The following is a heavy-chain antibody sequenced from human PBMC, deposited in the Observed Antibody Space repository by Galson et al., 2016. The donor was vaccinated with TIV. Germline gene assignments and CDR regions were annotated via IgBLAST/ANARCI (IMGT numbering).Heavy chain of an antibody. Sequence: SETLSLTCIVSGGSIITKSYYWGWIRQPPGKGLEWSGIVYDNRNAYYNPSLRARVTISGDTSKNQFSLKLTSVSAADTAVYYCVRERTSPGPDNVSWFDPWGHGILVTVSS. CDR3: VRERTSPGPDNVSWFDP. V-gene: IGHV4-39*07. J-gene: IGHJ5*02. CDR1: GGSIITKSYY. CDR2: VYDNRNA. D-gene: IGHD2-15*01.